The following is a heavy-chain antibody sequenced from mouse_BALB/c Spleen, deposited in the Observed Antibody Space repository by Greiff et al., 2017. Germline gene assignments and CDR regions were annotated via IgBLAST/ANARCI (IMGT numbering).Heavy chain of an antibody. V-gene: IGHV5-4*02. J-gene: IGHJ4*01. D-gene: IGHD1-1*01. CDR3: ARDPITTVGATPAMDY. CDR2: ISDGGSYT. Sequence: EVQVVESGGGLVKPGGSLKLSCAASGFTFSDYYMYWVRQTPEKRLEWVATISDGGSYTYYPDSVKGRFTISRDNAKNNLYLQMSNLKSEDTAMYDCARDPITTVGATPAMDYWGQGTSVTVSS. CDR1: GFTFSDYY.